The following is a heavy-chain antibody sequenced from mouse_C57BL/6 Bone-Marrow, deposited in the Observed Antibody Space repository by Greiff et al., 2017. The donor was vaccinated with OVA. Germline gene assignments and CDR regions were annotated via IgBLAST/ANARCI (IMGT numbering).Heavy chain of an antibody. D-gene: IGHD4-1*01. Sequence: EVNVVESGGGLVQPGGSLKLSCAASGFTFSDYGMAWVRQAPRKGPEWVAFISNLAYSIYYADTVTGRFTISRENAKNTLYLEMSSLRSEDTAMYYCARGNWDWYFDVWGTGTTVTVSS. CDR1: GFTFSDYG. J-gene: IGHJ1*03. CDR2: ISNLAYSI. CDR3: ARGNWDWYFDV. V-gene: IGHV5-15*01.